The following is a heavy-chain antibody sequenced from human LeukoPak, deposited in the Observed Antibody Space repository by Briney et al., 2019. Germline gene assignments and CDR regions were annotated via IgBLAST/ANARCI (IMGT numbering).Heavy chain of an antibody. CDR1: GGSLSTGTYY. Sequence: PSETLSLTCTVSGGSLSTGTYYWGWIRQPPGKGLEWIGSIYYSGSTYYNPSLKSRVTISVDTSKNQFSLKLSSVTAADTAVYYCARDPRYYGSGTRFDYWGQGTLVTVSS. J-gene: IGHJ4*02. V-gene: IGHV4-39*07. D-gene: IGHD3-10*01. CDR2: IYYSGST. CDR3: ARDPRYYGSGTRFDY.